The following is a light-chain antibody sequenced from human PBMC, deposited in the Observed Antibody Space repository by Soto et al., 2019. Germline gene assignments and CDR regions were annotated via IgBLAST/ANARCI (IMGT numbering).Light chain of an antibody. CDR2: GAS. V-gene: IGKV3-20*01. Sequence: EGVLTQSPGTLSLSPGERATLSCRASQSVSGTYLAWYQQKPGQAPRLLMYGASSRATGIPDRFSGSGSGTDFTLTISRLEPDDFAVYFCQDYGSSRTFGQGTKVDNK. CDR3: QDYGSSRT. J-gene: IGKJ1*01. CDR1: QSVSGTY.